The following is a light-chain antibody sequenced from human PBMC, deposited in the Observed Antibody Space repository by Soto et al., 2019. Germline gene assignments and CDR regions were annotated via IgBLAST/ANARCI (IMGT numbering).Light chain of an antibody. CDR3: LQYGSSPRT. V-gene: IGKV3-20*01. CDR2: GAS. J-gene: IGKJ1*01. Sequence: EIVLTQSPGTLSLSPGERATLSCRASQSVSNNYLTWYQQKPGQAPRLLIYGASSRATGIPDRFSGDGSGTDFTLTISRLEPEEFAVYYCLQYGSSPRTFGQGTKVEIK. CDR1: QSVSNNY.